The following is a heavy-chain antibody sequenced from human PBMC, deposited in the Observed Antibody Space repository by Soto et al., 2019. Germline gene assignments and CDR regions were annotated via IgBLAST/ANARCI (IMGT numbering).Heavy chain of an antibody. CDR2: IIPIFNTP. CDR1: VGTFSSYS. D-gene: IGHD2-21*01. CDR3: ARAGVFAGGKYYYGVDV. J-gene: IGHJ6*02. Sequence: QVQVVQSGAEVQKPGSSVKVSCKVSVGTFSSYSISWVRQAPGQGLEWMGRIIPIFNTPDYAQKFQCRVTITEDETTSTAYMELRNLRAEDTAIYDCARAGVFAGGKYYYGVDVWGQGTTVTVSS. V-gene: IGHV1-69*15.